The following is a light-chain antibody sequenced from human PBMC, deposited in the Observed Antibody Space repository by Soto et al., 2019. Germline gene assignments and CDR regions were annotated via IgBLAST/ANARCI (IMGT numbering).Light chain of an antibody. CDR2: EVS. CDR3: MQRIQRRIT. Sequence: DIVMNHTPLSLSVTHGHPASISCKSSQSLLHSYGKPDPYRYLQKPGQPPHLPSYEVSNRFSVLPERFSGSGSGTDFTLKIIRVEAEEVGVDYCMQRIQRRITFGQGTRVEIK. J-gene: IGKJ5*01. CDR1: QSLLHSYGKPD. V-gene: IGKV2D-29*01.